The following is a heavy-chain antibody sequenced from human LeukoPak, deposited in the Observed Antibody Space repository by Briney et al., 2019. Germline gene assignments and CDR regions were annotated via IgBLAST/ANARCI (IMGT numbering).Heavy chain of an antibody. J-gene: IGHJ5*02. CDR1: GYSFTSYW. CDR3: ARCIAAAGTWFDP. CDR2: IYPGDSDT. V-gene: IGHV5-51*01. D-gene: IGHD6-13*01. Sequence: GQSLKISCKGSGYSFTSYWIGWVRQMPGKGLEWMGIIYPGDSDTRYSPSFQGQVTISADKSISTAYLQWSSLKASDTAMYYCARCIAAAGTWFDPWGQGTLVTVSS.